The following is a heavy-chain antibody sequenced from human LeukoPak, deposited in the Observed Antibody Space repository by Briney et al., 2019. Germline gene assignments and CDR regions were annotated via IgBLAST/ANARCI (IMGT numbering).Heavy chain of an antibody. CDR1: GYSFTSYW. CDR3: ARHRPTYYYDSSGPLEGAFDI. CDR2: IYPGDSDT. Sequence: GESLKISCKASGYSFTSYWIGWVRQMPGKGLEWMGIIYPGDSDTRYSPSFQGQVTISADKSISTAYLQWSSLKASDTAMYYCARHRPTYYYDSSGPLEGAFDIWGQGTMVTVSS. D-gene: IGHD3-22*01. J-gene: IGHJ3*02. V-gene: IGHV5-51*01.